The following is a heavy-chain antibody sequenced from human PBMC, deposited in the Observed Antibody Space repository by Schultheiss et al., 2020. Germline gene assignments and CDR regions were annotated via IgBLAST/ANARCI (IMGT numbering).Heavy chain of an antibody. V-gene: IGHV4-39*01. Sequence: SQTLSLTCTVSGGSISSYYWGWIRQPPGKGLEWIGSIYYSGSTYYNPSLKSRVTISVDTSKNQFSLKLSSVTAADTAVYYCARQGCSSTSCYAPYYYYGMDVWGQGTTVTVSS. D-gene: IGHD2-2*01. J-gene: IGHJ6*02. CDR3: ARQGCSSTSCYAPYYYYGMDV. CDR2: IYYSGST. CDR1: GGSISSYY.